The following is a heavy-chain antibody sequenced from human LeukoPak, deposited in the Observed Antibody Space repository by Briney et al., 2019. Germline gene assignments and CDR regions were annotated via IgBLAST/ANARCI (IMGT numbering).Heavy chain of an antibody. D-gene: IGHD3-10*01. CDR1: GSAFSSYW. CDR2: IKQDGSEN. V-gene: IGHV3-7*05. Sequence: GGSLRLSCAASGSAFSSYWMSWVRQAPGKGLEWVANIKQDGSENFYVDSVKGRFTISRDNAKNSLYLQMNSLRGEDTAVYYCARLARGTVFDYWGQGTLVTVSS. J-gene: IGHJ4*02. CDR3: ARLARGTVFDY.